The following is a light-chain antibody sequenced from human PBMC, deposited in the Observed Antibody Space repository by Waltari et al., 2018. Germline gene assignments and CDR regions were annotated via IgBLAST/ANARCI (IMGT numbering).Light chain of an antibody. CDR3: MQALQTPLT. J-gene: IGKJ3*01. V-gene: IGKV2-28*01. Sequence: QSLLKSAGYDSLDGYLKKPGQSPQVLIYFGSTRSSRVPDMFIGSGSGTDFTVKISRVEAEDVGVYYCMQALQTPLTFGPGTKVDI. CDR1: QSLLKSAGYDS. CDR2: FGS.